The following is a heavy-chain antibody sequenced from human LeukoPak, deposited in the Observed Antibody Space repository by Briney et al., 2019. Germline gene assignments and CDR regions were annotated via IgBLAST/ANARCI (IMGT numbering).Heavy chain of an antibody. CDR2: IYYSGST. CDR1: GGSISRHY. CDR3: ARHGGSGPFDF. Sequence: SETLSLTRTVSGGSISRHYWSWIRQPPGKGLEWIGNIYYSGSTKYNPSLKSRVTISVDTSKNQFTLKLGSVTAADTAVYYGARHGGSGPFDFWGRGILGTVTS. J-gene: IGHJ4*02. D-gene: IGHD4-23*01. V-gene: IGHV4-59*11.